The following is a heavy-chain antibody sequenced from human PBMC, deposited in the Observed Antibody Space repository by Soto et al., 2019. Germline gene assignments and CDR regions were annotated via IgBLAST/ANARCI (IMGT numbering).Heavy chain of an antibody. CDR3: AREYSGYESPFDY. CDR1: GVTFCDYY. CDR2: ISSSGSTI. Sequence: PGGSLRLSCAASGVTFCDYYMSWIRQAPGKGLEWVSYISSSGSTIYYADSVKGRFTISRDNAKNSLYLQMNSLRAEDTAVYYCAREYSGYESPFDYWGQGTLVTVSS. V-gene: IGHV3-11*01. D-gene: IGHD5-12*01. J-gene: IGHJ4*02.